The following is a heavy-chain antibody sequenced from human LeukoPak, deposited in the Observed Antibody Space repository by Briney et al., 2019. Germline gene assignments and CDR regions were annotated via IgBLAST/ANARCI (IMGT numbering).Heavy chain of an antibody. CDR1: GGSFSGYY. Sequence: SETLSLTCAVYGGSFSGYYWSWIRQPPGKGLGWIGEINHSGSTNYNPSLKSRVTISVDTSKNQFSLKLSSVTAADTAVYYCARESYCSSTSCHDYWGQGTLVTVSS. CDR3: ARESYCSSTSCHDY. J-gene: IGHJ4*02. V-gene: IGHV4-34*01. D-gene: IGHD2-2*01. CDR2: INHSGST.